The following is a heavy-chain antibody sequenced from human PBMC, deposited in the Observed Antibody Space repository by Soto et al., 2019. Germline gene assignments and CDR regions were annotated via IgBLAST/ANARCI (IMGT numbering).Heavy chain of an antibody. CDR2: IFYSGST. CDR1: GGSISSYY. V-gene: IGHV4-59*05. CDR3: ARQGGSYLVY. Sequence: SETLSLTCTVSGGSISSYYWSWIRQPPGKGLEWIGSIFYSGSTYYNPSLKSRVTISVDTSKNQFSLKLSSVTAADTAIYYCARQGGSYLVYWGQGTLVTVSS. D-gene: IGHD1-26*01. J-gene: IGHJ4*02.